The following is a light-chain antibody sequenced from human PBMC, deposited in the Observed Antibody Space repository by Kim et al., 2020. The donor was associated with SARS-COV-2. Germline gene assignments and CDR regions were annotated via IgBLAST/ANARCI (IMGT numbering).Light chain of an antibody. CDR3: SAWDISLNGWV. CDR1: SNNVGNQG. V-gene: IGLV10-54*01. J-gene: IGLJ3*02. CDR2: RNN. Sequence: LTQPPSVSKGLRQTATLTCTGNSNNVGNQGAAWLQQHQGHPPKLLLYRNNNRPSGISERLSASRSGNTASLTITGLQPEDEADYYCSAWDISLNGWVFAGGTQLTVL.